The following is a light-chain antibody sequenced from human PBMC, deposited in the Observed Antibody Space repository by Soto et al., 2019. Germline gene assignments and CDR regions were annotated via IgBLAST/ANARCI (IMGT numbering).Light chain of an antibody. V-gene: IGLV2-14*01. CDR1: SSDVGGYNY. J-gene: IGLJ3*02. Sequence: QSVLTQPASVSGSPGQSITISCTGTSSDVGGYNYVSWYQQHPGTAPKLMIYEVSNRPSGVSDCFSGSRSGNTASLTISGLQAEDESDYYCISYTSSSTWVFGGGTKLTVL. CDR2: EVS. CDR3: ISYTSSSTWV.